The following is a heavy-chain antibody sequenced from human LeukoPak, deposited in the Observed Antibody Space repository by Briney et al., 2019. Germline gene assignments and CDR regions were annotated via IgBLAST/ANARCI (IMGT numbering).Heavy chain of an antibody. V-gene: IGHV1-8*01. CDR2: MNPNSGNT. CDR3: ARVDPYYDFWSGYRLFDY. D-gene: IGHD3-3*01. Sequence: ASVKVSRKASGYTFTSYDINWVRQATGQGLEWMGWMNPNSGNTGYAQKFQGRVTMTRNTSISTAYMELSSLRSEDTAVYYCARVDPYYDFWSGYRLFDYWGQGTLVTVSS. CDR1: GYTFTSYD. J-gene: IGHJ4*02.